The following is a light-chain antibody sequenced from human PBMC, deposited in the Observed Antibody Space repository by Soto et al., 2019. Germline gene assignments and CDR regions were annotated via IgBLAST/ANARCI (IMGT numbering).Light chain of an antibody. CDR1: QSVSNNY. V-gene: IGKV3-20*01. J-gene: IGKJ1*01. CDR2: GAS. Sequence: EIMLTQSPGTVSLSPEERATLYCRASQSVSNNYLAWYQQKPGQAPRLLIYGASNRATGIPDRFSGSGSGTDFTLTISRLEPEDFAVYYCQQYGSSGTFGQGTKVDI. CDR3: QQYGSSGT.